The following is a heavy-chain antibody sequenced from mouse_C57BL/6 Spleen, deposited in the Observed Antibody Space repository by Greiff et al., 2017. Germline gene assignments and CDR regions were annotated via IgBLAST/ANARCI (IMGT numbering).Heavy chain of an antibody. CDR1: GYAFSSSW. V-gene: IGHV1-82*01. J-gene: IGHJ2*01. CDR2: IYPGDGDT. Sequence: VQLQQSGPELVKPGASVKISCKASGYAFSSSWLNWVKQRPGKGLEWIGRIYPGDGDTNYNGKFKGKATLTADKSSSTAYMQLSSLTSEDSAVYFCAREELGRALFDYWGQGTTLTVSS. D-gene: IGHD4-1*01. CDR3: AREELGRALFDY.